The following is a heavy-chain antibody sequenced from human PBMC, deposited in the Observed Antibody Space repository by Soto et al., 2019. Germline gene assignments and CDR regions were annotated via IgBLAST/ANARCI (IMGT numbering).Heavy chain of an antibody. CDR3: ARDRGGPPLRYYYGMDV. D-gene: IGHD2-15*01. V-gene: IGHV3-33*01. Sequence: QVQLVESGGGVVQPGRSLRLSCAASGFTFSSYGMHWVRQAPGKRLEWVAVIWYDGSNKYYADSVKGRFTISRDNSKNTLYLQMNSLRAEDTAVYYCARDRGGPPLRYYYGMDVWGQGTTVTVSS. CDR2: IWYDGSNK. J-gene: IGHJ6*02. CDR1: GFTFSSYG.